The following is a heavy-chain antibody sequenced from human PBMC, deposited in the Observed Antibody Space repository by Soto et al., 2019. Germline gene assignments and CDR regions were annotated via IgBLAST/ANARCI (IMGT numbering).Heavy chain of an antibody. CDR1: GYTFTIYG. J-gene: IGHJ6*02. D-gene: IGHD2-2*01. Sequence: SVKVSCTASGYTFTIYGISWVRQAPGQGLEWMGWISAYNGNTNYAQKLQGRVTMTTDTSTSTAYMELRSLRSDDTAVYYCARDNDLGCSSTSCYSHYYYGMDVWGQGTTVTVSS. V-gene: IGHV1-18*04. CDR2: ISAYNGNT. CDR3: ARDNDLGCSSTSCYSHYYYGMDV.